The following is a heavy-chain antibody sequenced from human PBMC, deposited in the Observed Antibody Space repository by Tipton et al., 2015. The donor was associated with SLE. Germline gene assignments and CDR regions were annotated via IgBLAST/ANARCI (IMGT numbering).Heavy chain of an antibody. CDR2: INHSGNT. D-gene: IGHD4-17*01. CDR1: GGSISSGDYY. V-gene: IGHV4-39*07. Sequence: TLSLTCTVSGGSISSGDYYWSWIRQPPGKGLEWIGEINHSGNTNYNPSLKSRVTISVDTSKNQFSLKLSSVTAADTAVYYCARGDGIDGDFFDYWGQGTLVTVSS. CDR3: ARGDGIDGDFFDY. J-gene: IGHJ4*02.